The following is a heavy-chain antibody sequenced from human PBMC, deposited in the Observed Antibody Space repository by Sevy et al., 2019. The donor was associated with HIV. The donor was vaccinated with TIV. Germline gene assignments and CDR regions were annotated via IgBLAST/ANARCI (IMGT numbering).Heavy chain of an antibody. CDR1: GGSISNYY. V-gene: IGHV4-4*07. CDR2: IYSSGST. Sequence: SETLSLTCSVSGGSISNYYWSWMRQPAGKGLEWIGRIYSSGSTNYNPPLKSRVTMSVDTSKNQFSLNLSSVTAADTAVYYCVGRGRSYFDYWGQGTLVTVSS. CDR3: VGRGRSYFDY. J-gene: IGHJ4*02.